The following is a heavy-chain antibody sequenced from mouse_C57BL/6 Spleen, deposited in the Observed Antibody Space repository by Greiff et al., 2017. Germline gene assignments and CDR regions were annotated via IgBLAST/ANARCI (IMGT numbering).Heavy chain of an antibody. CDR3: ARTTVVATGGFDY. V-gene: IGHV7-3*01. Sequence: VQLKESGGGLVQPGGSLSLSCAASGFTFTDYYMSWVRQPPGKALEWLGFIRNKANGYTTEYSASVKGRFTISRDNSQSILYLQMNALRAEDSATYYCARTTVVATGGFDYWGQGTTLTVSS. CDR2: IRNKANGYTT. D-gene: IGHD1-1*01. J-gene: IGHJ2*01. CDR1: GFTFTDYY.